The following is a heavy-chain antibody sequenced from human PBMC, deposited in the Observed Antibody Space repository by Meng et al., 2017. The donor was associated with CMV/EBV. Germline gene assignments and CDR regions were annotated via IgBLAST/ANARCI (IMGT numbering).Heavy chain of an antibody. V-gene: IGHV6-1*01. CDR1: GDSVSSNSAA. Sequence: SETLSLTCAIPGDSVSSNSAAWNWIRQSPSRGLEWLGRTYYRSKWYNDYAVSVKSRITINPDTSKNQFSLQLNSVTPEDTAVYYCARETIFGVVIIWDWFDPWGQGTLVTVSS. CDR2: TYYRSKWYN. CDR3: ARETIFGVVIIWDWFDP. D-gene: IGHD3-3*01. J-gene: IGHJ5*02.